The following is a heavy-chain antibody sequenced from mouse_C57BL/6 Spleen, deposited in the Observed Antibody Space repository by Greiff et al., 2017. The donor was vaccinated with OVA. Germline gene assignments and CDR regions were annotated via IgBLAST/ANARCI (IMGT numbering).Heavy chain of an antibody. Sequence: VQLQQSGAELVRPGTSVKVSCKASGYAFTNYLIEWVKQRPGQGLEWIGVINPGSGGTNYNEKFKGKATLTADKSSSTAYMQLSSLTSEDSAVYFCARSGPPNYFDYWGQGTTLTVSS. J-gene: IGHJ2*01. CDR3: ARSGPPNYFDY. CDR1: GYAFTNYL. CDR2: INPGSGGT. V-gene: IGHV1-54*01. D-gene: IGHD3-1*01.